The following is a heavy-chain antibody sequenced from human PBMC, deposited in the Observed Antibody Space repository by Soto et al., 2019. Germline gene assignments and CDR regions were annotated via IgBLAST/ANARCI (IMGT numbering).Heavy chain of an antibody. V-gene: IGHV3-23*01. CDR3: ANDTIFGVVIP. J-gene: IGHJ5*02. D-gene: IGHD3-3*01. CDR1: GFAFSSYA. CDR2: ISGSGGST. Sequence: EVQLLESGGGLVQPGGSLRLSCAASGFAFSSYAMSWVRQAPGKGLEWVSAISGSGGSTYYADSVKGRFTISRDNSKNKLYLQMNSLRAEDTAVYYCANDTIFGVVIPWGQGTLVTVSS.